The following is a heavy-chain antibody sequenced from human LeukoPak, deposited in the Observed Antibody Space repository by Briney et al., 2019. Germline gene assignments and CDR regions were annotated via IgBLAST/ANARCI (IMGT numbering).Heavy chain of an antibody. CDR2: VFYSGTT. J-gene: IGHJ4*02. CDR1: GGSISSGSYY. CDR3: ARLDSGDYFFDY. V-gene: IGHV4-39*01. Sequence: SETLSLTCTVSGGSISSGSYYWGWIRQPPGKGLEWLGTVFYSGTTYYNPSLKSRVTISVDTSRNQLSLGLSSVTAADTAVYYCARLDSGDYFFDYWGQGTLVTVSS. D-gene: IGHD4-17*01.